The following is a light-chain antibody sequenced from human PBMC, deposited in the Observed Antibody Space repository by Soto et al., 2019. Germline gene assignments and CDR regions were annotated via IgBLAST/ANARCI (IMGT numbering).Light chain of an antibody. CDR1: QSTNNY. V-gene: IGKV3-15*01. CDR2: GAS. Sequence: MTQSPATLSVSPGERATLSCRASQSTNNYLAWYQQKPGQAPRLLIDGASTRATGIPARFSGSGSGTEFTLTISSLQSEDFAVYYCQQYNNWPLTFGGGTKVDIK. CDR3: QQYNNWPLT. J-gene: IGKJ4*01.